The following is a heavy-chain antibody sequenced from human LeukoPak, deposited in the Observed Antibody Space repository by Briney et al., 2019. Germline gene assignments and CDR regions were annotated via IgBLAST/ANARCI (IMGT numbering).Heavy chain of an antibody. Sequence: GGSLRLSCAASGFTFSDYYMSWIRQAPGKGLEWVSYISSSGSTIYYADSVKGRFTISRDNAKNSLYLQMNSLRAEDTAVYYCAREYSSGWVGDPNWFDPWGQGTLVTVSS. CDR1: GFTFSDYY. D-gene: IGHD6-19*01. CDR3: AREYSSGWVGDPNWFDP. V-gene: IGHV3-11*04. J-gene: IGHJ5*02. CDR2: ISSSGSTI.